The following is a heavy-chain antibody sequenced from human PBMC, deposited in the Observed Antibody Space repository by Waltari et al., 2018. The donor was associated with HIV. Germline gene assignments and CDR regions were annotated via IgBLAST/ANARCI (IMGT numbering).Heavy chain of an antibody. V-gene: IGHV3-7*01. J-gene: IGHJ4*02. CDR3: ARDLGYSYGYVSDY. Sequence: EVQLVESGGGLVQPGGSLRLSCAASGFTFSSYWMSWVRQAPGEGLEWLANIKQDGLGKYYVDSVKGRFTISRDNAKNSLYLQMNSLRAEDTAVYYCARDLGYSYGYVSDYWGQGTLVTVSS. CDR1: GFTFSSYW. CDR2: IKQDGLGK. D-gene: IGHD5-18*01.